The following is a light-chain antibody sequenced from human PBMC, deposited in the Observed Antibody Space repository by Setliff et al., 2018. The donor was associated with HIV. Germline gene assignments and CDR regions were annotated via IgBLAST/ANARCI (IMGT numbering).Light chain of an antibody. V-gene: IGLV2-18*02. Sequence: QSALTQPPSVSGSPGQSVTISCTGTSSDVGSYNRVSWYQQPPGTAPKLMIYEVSKRPSGVSNRFSGSKSGNTASLTISGLQAEDEADYYCCSYAGSYVFGTGTKVTVL. J-gene: IGLJ1*01. CDR1: SSDVGSYNR. CDR2: EVS. CDR3: CSYAGSYV.